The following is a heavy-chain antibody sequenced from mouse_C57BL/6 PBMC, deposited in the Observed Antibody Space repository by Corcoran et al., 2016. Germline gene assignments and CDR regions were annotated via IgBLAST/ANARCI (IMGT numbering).Heavy chain of an antibody. J-gene: IGHJ4*01. D-gene: IGHD1-1*01. V-gene: IGHV1-75*01. CDR2: IFPGSGST. CDR1: GYTFTDYY. CDR3: AIHKAVVALYYAMDY. Sequence: QVQLQQSGPELVKPGASVKISCKASGYTFTDYYINWVKQRPGQGLEWIGWIFPGSGSTYYNEKFKGKATLTVDKSSSTAYMLLSSLTSEDSAVYFCAIHKAVVALYYAMDYWGQGTSVTVSS.